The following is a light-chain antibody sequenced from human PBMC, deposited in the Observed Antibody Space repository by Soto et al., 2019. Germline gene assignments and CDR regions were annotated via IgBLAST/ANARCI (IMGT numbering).Light chain of an antibody. CDR3: QQYKNWPQGT. Sequence: EIVMTQSPATLSVSPGETATLSCRASQSVGTTLAWYQQKPGRAPRILIYGSSTRASGIPARFSGSGSGTEFTLTISSLQSEDSTLYFCQQYKNWPQGTFGGGTKVEI. CDR1: QSVGTT. V-gene: IGKV3D-15*01. CDR2: GSS. J-gene: IGKJ4*01.